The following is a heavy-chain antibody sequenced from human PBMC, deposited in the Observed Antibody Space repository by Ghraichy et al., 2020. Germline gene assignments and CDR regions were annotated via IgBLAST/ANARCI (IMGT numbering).Heavy chain of an antibody. CDR2: IYPGGTT. J-gene: IGHJ4*02. CDR1: GFSVSDNY. D-gene: IGHD1-26*01. CDR3: AKDGAPQWAFDY. V-gene: IGHV3-53*01. Sequence: GGSLRLSCAASGFSVSDNYMSWVRQAPGKGLEWVSVIYPGGTTYYADSVKGRFTISRDNSKNTLYLQMNSLRPEDTAVYYCAKDGAPQWAFDYWGQGTLVTVSS.